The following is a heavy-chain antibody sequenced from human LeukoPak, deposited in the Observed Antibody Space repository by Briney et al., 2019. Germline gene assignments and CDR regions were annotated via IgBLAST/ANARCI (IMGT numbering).Heavy chain of an antibody. D-gene: IGHD3-22*01. Sequence: PGGSLRLSCSASGFTFSSYAMHWVRQAPGKGLEYVSAISSNGGSTYYADSVKGRFTISRDNSKNTLYVQVNSLGTEDTAAYYCAKGSYYDSSGSFYFDYWDQGTLVTVSS. J-gene: IGHJ4*02. CDR2: ISSNGGST. V-gene: IGHV3-64*04. CDR3: AKGSYYDSSGSFYFDY. CDR1: GFTFSSYA.